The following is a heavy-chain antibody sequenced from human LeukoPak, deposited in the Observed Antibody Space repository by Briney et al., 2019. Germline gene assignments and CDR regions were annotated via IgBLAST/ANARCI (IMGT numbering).Heavy chain of an antibody. J-gene: IGHJ4*02. CDR3: AREGAVAGHFDY. D-gene: IGHD6-19*01. CDR1: GGSISSYY. V-gene: IGHV4-59*01. CDR2: IYYSGST. Sequence: SETLSLTCTVSGGSISSYYWSWVRQPPGKGLEWVGYIYYSGSTNYNPSLKSRVTISVDTSKNQFSLKLSSVTAADTAVYYCAREGAVAGHFDYWGQGTLVTVSS.